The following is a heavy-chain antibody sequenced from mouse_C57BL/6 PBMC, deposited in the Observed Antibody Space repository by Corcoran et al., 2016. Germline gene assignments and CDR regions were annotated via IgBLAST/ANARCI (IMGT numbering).Heavy chain of an antibody. J-gene: IGHJ3*01. D-gene: IGHD1-1*01. CDR3: ANYYASY. CDR2: INPNNGGT. CDR1: GYTFTDYY. V-gene: IGHV1-26*01. Sequence: EVQLQQSGPELVKPGASVKISCKASGYTFTDYYMNWVKQSHGKSLEWIGDINPNNGGTSYNQKFKGKATLTVDKSSSTAYMELRSLTSEDSAVYYCANYYASYWGQGTLVTVSA.